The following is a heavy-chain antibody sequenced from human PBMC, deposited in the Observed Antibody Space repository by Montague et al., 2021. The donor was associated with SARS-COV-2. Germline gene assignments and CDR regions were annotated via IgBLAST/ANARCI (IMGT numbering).Heavy chain of an antibody. Sequence: SETLSLTCTVYGGSFGDDHWSWIRQPPGGGLEWIGDIKQSGRTXXXPSXXXRVTISVDTSKNQFSLKVTSLTAAYTAVYFCARGHLSVSMIVVVFTSASYYFDYWGQGAQVTVSS. J-gene: IGHJ4*02. CDR2: IKQSGRT. CDR3: ARGHLSVSMIVVVFTSASYYFDY. CDR1: GGSFGDDH. D-gene: IGHD3-22*01. V-gene: IGHV4-34*01.